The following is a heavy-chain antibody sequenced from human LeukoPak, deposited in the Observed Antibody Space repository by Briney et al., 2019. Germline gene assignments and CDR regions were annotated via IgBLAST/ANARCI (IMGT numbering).Heavy chain of an antibody. CDR1: GYSISSGYY. V-gene: IGHV4-38-2*02. J-gene: IGHJ4*02. CDR3: AAPGRYSSGWYVLDY. CDR2: IYYSGST. Sequence: SETLSLTCTVSGYSISSGYYWGWIRQPPGKGLEWIGSIYYSGSTYYNPSLKSRVTISADTSKNQFSLKLSSVTAADTAVYYCAAPGRYSSGWYVLDYWGQGTLVTVSS. D-gene: IGHD6-19*01.